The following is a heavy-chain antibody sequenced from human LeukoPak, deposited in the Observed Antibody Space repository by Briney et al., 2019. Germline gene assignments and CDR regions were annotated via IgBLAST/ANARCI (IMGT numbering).Heavy chain of an antibody. J-gene: IGHJ4*02. Sequence: GGSLRLSCAASGFIFSSYHMNWVRQAPGKGLEGVSYISSSSSTIHYADSVKGRFTISRDNAKNSLYLQMNSLRDEDTAVYYCADLEGWRGYWGQGTPVTVSS. CDR2: ISSSSSTI. V-gene: IGHV3-48*02. D-gene: IGHD3-3*01. CDR1: GFIFSSYH. CDR3: ADLEGWRGY.